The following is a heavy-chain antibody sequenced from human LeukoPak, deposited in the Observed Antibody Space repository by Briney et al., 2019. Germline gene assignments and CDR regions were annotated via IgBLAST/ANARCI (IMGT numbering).Heavy chain of an antibody. Sequence: HPGGSLRLSCAASGFTFSSYWMSWVRQAPGKGLEWVANIKQDGSEKYYVDSVKGRFTISRDNAKNSLYLQMNSLRAEDTAVYYCAKDSGYCSSTSCYMNYWGQGTLVTVSS. J-gene: IGHJ4*02. CDR3: AKDSGYCSSTSCYMNY. D-gene: IGHD2-2*02. V-gene: IGHV3-7*01. CDR2: IKQDGSEK. CDR1: GFTFSSYW.